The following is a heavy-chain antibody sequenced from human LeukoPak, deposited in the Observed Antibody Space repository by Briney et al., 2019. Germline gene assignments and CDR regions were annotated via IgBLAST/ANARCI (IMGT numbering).Heavy chain of an antibody. CDR1: GGSISSSTYY. CDR2: ISYSGNT. J-gene: IGHJ4*02. CDR3: VSYTSDWSEVY. Sequence: SETLSLTCTVSGGSISSSTYYWGWVRQAPGKGLDWVGTISYSGNTYYNPSLRSRVTISVDTSKNQYSLKLISVTAAETAIFYCVSYTSDWSEVYWGQGSQVTVSS. V-gene: IGHV4-39*01. D-gene: IGHD6-19*01.